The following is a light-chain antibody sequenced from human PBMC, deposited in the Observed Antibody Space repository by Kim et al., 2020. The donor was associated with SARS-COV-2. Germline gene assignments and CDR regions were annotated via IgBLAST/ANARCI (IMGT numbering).Light chain of an antibody. J-gene: IGKJ1*01. V-gene: IGKV3-20*01. Sequence: DIVLTQSPGTLSLSPGERATLSCRASQSVSSSYLAWYQQKPGQAPRLLIYAASTRATGIPDRFSGSASGTDFTLTISRLEPEDFAVYYCQQYGSSPQTFGQGTKVDIK. CDR2: AAS. CDR1: QSVSSSY. CDR3: QQYGSSPQT.